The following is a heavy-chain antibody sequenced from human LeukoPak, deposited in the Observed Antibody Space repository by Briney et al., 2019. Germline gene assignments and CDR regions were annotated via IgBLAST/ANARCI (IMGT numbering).Heavy chain of an antibody. Sequence: ASVKVSCKASGYTFTSYYMHWVRQAPGQGLEWMGIINPSGGSTNYAQKFQGRVTMTRDTSTSTVYMELSSLRSEDTAVYYCARAGGYSGYDRTAFDYWGQGTLVTVSS. D-gene: IGHD5-12*01. CDR1: GYTFTSYY. CDR3: ARAGGYSGYDRTAFDY. J-gene: IGHJ4*02. CDR2: INPSGGST. V-gene: IGHV1-46*01.